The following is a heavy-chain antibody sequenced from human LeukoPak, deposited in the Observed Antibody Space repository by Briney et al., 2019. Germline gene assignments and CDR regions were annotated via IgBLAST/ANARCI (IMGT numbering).Heavy chain of an antibody. V-gene: IGHV3-33*01. CDR1: GLTFSSYG. J-gene: IGHJ4*02. Sequence: PGRSLRLSCAASGLTFSSYGMHWVRQAPGKGLEWVAVIWYDGSNKYYADSVKGRFTISRDNSKNTLYLQMNSLRAEDTAVYYCARDLVRGVIIYYFDYWGQGTLVTVSS. CDR3: ARDLVRGVIIYYFDY. CDR2: IWYDGSNK. D-gene: IGHD3-10*01.